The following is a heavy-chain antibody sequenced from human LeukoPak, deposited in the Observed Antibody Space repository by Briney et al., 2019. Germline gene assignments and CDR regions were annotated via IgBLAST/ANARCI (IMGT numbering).Heavy chain of an antibody. CDR2: VNPSSGDT. J-gene: IGHJ4*02. CDR1: GYTFTDYY. D-gene: IGHD6-6*01. Sequence: ASVKVSCKASGYTFTDYYIHWVRQAPGQGPEWMGWVNPSSGDTDYAQKFQVSVTVTRDTSISTAYMELTSLKSDDTAVYYCARGGIAARPFDYWGQGTLVTVSS. CDR3: ARGGIAARPFDY. V-gene: IGHV1-2*02.